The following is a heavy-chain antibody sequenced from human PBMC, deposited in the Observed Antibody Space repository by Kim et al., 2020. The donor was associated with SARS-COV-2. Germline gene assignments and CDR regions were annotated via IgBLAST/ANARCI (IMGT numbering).Heavy chain of an antibody. J-gene: IGHJ6*02. D-gene: IGHD3-10*01. CDR1: GGSISSYY. Sequence: SETLSLTCTVSGGSISSYYWSWIRQPPGKGLEWIGYIYYSGSTNYNPSLKSRVTISVDTSKNQFSLKLSSVTAADTAVYYCARDRAEHYYGSGSYYPGGMDVWGQGTTVTVSS. CDR2: IYYSGST. V-gene: IGHV4-59*13. CDR3: ARDRAEHYYGSGSYYPGGMDV.